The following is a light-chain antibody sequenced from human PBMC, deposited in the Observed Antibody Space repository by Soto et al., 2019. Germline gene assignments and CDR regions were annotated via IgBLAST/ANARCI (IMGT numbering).Light chain of an antibody. CDR2: SNS. J-gene: IGLJ2*01. CDR3: AAWDDSLSGVV. CDR1: SSNIGSNS. V-gene: IGLV1-47*01. Sequence: LTQPPPASGTPGQRVTISCSGSSSNIGSNSVHWYQQLPGTAPKLLIYSNSQRPSGVPERISGSKSGTSASLAISGLRSEDEADYYCAAWDDSLSGVVFGGGTKLTVL.